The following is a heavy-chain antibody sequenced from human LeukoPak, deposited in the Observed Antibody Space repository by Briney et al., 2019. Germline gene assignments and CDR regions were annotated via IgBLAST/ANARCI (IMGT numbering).Heavy chain of an antibody. Sequence: ASVKVSCKASGYTFTSYDINWVRQATGQGLEWMGWMNPNSGNTGYAQKFQGRVTMTRNTSISTAYMELSSLRSEDTAVYYCARGRVDTAMVSGDYFDYWGQGTLVTVSS. V-gene: IGHV1-8*01. CDR3: ARGRVDTAMVSGDYFDY. J-gene: IGHJ4*02. CDR2: MNPNSGNT. D-gene: IGHD5-18*01. CDR1: GYTFTSYD.